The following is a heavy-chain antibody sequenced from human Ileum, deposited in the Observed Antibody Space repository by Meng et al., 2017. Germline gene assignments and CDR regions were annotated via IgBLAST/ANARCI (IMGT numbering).Heavy chain of an antibody. CDR1: SGSFTNNNYY. CDR2: IYYGGST. Sequence: QQRLQESGPGLVKPSETLARTCNVSSGSFTNNNYYWVWIRRPPGKGLEWIRSIYYGGSTYYNPSLKSRVTISVDTSTNQFSLKLISVTAADTAVYYCARRAHYGDPPRWGQGTLVTVSS. V-gene: IGHV4-39*01. D-gene: IGHD4-17*01. J-gene: IGHJ4*02. CDR3: ARRAHYGDPPR.